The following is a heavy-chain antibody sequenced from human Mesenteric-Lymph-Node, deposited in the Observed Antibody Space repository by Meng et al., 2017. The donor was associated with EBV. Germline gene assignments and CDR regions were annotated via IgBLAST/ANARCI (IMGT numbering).Heavy chain of an antibody. CDR1: GGSIVKEWYS. V-gene: IGHV4-30-2*01. J-gene: IGHJ5*02. Sequence: LRPQDAGSGLVNPSQVLVLTCACSGGSIVKEWYSLSWIRQPPGKVLEWIGYIYHSGSTYSNPSLKSRVTISVDRSKNQFSLKLNSVTAADTAVYYCARASVYGDYDNWFDPWGQGTLVTVSS. D-gene: IGHD4-17*01. CDR2: IYHSGST. CDR3: ARASVYGDYDNWFDP.